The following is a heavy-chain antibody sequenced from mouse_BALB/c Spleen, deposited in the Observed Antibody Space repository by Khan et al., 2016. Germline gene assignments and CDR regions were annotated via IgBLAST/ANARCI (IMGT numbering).Heavy chain of an antibody. CDR1: GYTFTTYW. Sequence: QVRLQQSGAELARLGASVKLSCKASGYTFTTYWMQWVKQRPGQGLEWIGAIYPGNGDTRNTQKFKGKATLTADKSSSTAYMQLSSLASEDSAVSYCAGGNAYAAYAYGGQGTPLTVSA. J-gene: IGHJ2*01. V-gene: IGHV1-87*01. D-gene: IGHD1-1*01. CDR2: IYPGNGDT. CDR3: AGGNAYAAYAY.